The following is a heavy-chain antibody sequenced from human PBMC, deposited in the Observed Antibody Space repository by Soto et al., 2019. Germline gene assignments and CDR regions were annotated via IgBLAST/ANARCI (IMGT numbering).Heavy chain of an antibody. Sequence: ASVKVSCKASGYTFTSYAMHWVRQAPGQRLEWMGWINAGNGNTKYSQKFQGRVTITRDTSASTAYMELSSLRSEDTAVYYCARVPEGCSSTSCYAGWFDPWGQGTLVTSPQ. CDR1: GYTFTSYA. D-gene: IGHD2-2*01. CDR3: ARVPEGCSSTSCYAGWFDP. V-gene: IGHV1-3*01. J-gene: IGHJ5*02. CDR2: INAGNGNT.